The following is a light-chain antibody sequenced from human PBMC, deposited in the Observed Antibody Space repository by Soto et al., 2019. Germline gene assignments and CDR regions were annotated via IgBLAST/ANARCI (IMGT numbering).Light chain of an antibody. CDR3: AAWDGSLNGYV. CDR1: NSNVGSQT. V-gene: IGLV1-44*01. CDR2: TTN. J-gene: IGLJ1*01. Sequence: QSVLTQPPSASETPGQRVTISCSGSNSNVGSQTVNWYQQFPGKAPKLLIHTTNQRPSGVPDRFSGSKSGTSASLAISGLQSEDEAEYFCAAWDGSLNGYVFGTGNKVTVL.